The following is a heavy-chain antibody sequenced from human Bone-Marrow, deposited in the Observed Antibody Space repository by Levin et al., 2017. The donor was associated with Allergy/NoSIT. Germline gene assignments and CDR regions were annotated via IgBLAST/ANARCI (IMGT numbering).Heavy chain of an antibody. D-gene: IGHD3-10*01. V-gene: IGHV3-30*04. J-gene: IGHJ1*01. CDR3: VQERLPGSFPR. CDR1: GFAFRGYS. Sequence: PGGSLRLSCVASGFAFRGYSMHWVRQAPGKGLEWVAIVAYDGSNSHNKDSVMGRFTISRDNSKNTVYLQTHNLTPADTGVSYCVQERLPGSFPRWGQGTLVTVSS. CDR2: VAYDGSNS.